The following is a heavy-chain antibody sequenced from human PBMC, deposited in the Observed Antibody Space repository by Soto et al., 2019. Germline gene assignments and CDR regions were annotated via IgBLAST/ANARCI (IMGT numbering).Heavy chain of an antibody. D-gene: IGHD5-12*01. V-gene: IGHV4-59*08. J-gene: IGHJ4*02. CDR1: GGSISSYY. CDR3: AGHLREIDY. Sequence: PSETLSLSCTVSGGSISSYYWSWIRQPPGKGLEWIGYIYYSGSTNYNPSLKSRVTISVDTSKNQFSLKLSSVTAADTAVYYCAGHLREIDYWGQGTLVTVSS. CDR2: IYYSGST.